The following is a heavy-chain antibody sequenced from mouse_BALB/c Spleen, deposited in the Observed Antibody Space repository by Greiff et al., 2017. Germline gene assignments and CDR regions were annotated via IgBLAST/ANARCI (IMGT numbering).Heavy chain of an antibody. Sequence: VQLHQSGAELAKPGASVKMSCKASGYTFTSYWMHWVKQRPGQGLEWIGYINPSTGYTEYNQKFKAKATLTADKSSSTAYMQLSSLTSEDSAVYYCAREEAYYRDFDYWGQGTTLTVSS. D-gene: IGHD2-14*01. J-gene: IGHJ2*01. V-gene: IGHV1-7*01. CDR3: AREEAYYRDFDY. CDR1: GYTFTSYW. CDR2: INPSTGYT.